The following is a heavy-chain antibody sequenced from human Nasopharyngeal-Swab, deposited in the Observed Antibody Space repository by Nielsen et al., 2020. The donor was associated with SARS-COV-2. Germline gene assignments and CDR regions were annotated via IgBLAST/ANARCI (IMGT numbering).Heavy chain of an antibody. V-gene: IGHV3-9*01. D-gene: IGHD6-13*01. CDR2: ISWNSGSI. CDR3: AKDAVHHSTASTSWYNWFDP. CDR1: GFTFDDYA. Sequence: GGSLRLSCAASGFTFDDYAMHWVRQAPGKGLEWVSGISWNSGSIGYADSVKGRFTISRDNAKNPLYLQMNSLRAEDTALYYCAKDAVHHSTASTSWYNWFDPWGQGTLVTVSS. J-gene: IGHJ5*02.